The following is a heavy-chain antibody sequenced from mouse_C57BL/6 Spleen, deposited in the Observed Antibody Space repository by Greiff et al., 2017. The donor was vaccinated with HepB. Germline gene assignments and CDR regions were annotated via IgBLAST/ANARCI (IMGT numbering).Heavy chain of an antibody. V-gene: IGHV5-4*01. D-gene: IGHD2-4*01. J-gene: IGHJ4*01. CDR3: ARGNDYDTSAIDY. Sequence: EVQVVESGGGLVKPGGSLKLSCAASGFNFSSYAMSWVRQTPEKRLEWVATISDGGSYTYYPDKVKGTITISRDNAKNNLYLQMGHLKSEDTAMYYCARGNDYDTSAIDYWGQGTSVTVSS. CDR2: ISDGGSYT. CDR1: GFNFSSYA.